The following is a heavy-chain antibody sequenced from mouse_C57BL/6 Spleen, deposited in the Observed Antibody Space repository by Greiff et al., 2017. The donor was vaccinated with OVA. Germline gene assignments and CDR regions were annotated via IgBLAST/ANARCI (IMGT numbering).Heavy chain of an antibody. J-gene: IGHJ4*01. CDR3: ARSDYDGDAMDY. Sequence: EVQVVESGGGLVKPGGSLKLSCAASGFTFSDYGMHWVRQAPEKGLEWVAYISSGSSTIYYADTVKGRFTISRDNAKNTLFLQMTSLRSEDTAMYYCARSDYDGDAMDYWGQGTSVTVSS. V-gene: IGHV5-17*01. D-gene: IGHD2-4*01. CDR2: ISSGSSTI. CDR1: GFTFSDYG.